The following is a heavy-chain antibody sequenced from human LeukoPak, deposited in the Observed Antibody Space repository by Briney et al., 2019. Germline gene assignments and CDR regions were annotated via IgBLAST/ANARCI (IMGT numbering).Heavy chain of an antibody. CDR1: SGSVSSYY. V-gene: IGHV4-59*08. CDR3: ARARYTNSWYAVDI. CDR2: IYHTGSN. Sequence: SETLSLTCLVSSGSVSSYYWTWIRQPPGKGLEWIGYIYHTGSNNYSPSLKRRVTMYVDTSKNQLSLKLSSVPAADTAMYYCARARYTNSWYAVDIWGQGTMVTVSS. D-gene: IGHD6-13*01. J-gene: IGHJ3*02.